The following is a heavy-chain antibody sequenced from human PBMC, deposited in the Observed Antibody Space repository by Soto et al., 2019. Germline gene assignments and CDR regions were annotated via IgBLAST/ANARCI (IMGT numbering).Heavy chain of an antibody. V-gene: IGHV1-24*01. CDR1: GYTFTSYA. D-gene: IGHD4-17*01. J-gene: IGHJ6*02. Sequence: ASVKVFCKASGYTFTSYAMHWVRQAPGQRLEWMGGIDAEDGETIYAQKFQGRVTMTEDTSTDTAYMELSSLRSEDTAAYYCASRIYGDYVVDYYYCMDVWGQGTTVTVSS. CDR3: ASRIYGDYVVDYYYCMDV. CDR2: IDAEDGET.